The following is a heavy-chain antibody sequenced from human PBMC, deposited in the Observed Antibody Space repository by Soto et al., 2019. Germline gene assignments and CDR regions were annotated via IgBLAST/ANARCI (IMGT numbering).Heavy chain of an antibody. V-gene: IGHV1-3*01. Sequence: ASVKVSSKASGYTFTSYAMHWVRQAPGQRLEWMGWINAGNGNTKYSQKFQGRVTITRDTSASTAYMELSSLRSEDTAVYYCARVISVVSAAIEAAPVDYWGQGTLVTVSS. CDR3: ARVISVVSAAIEAAPVDY. D-gene: IGHD2-2*02. CDR2: INAGNGNT. J-gene: IGHJ4*02. CDR1: GYTFTSYA.